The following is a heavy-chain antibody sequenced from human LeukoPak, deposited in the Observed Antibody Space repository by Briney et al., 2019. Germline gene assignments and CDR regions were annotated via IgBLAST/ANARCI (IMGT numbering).Heavy chain of an antibody. V-gene: IGHV3-13*04. CDR1: GFTFSSYD. Sequence: PGGSLRLSCAASGFTFSSYDMYWVRQPTGKGLEWVSGIGTAGDTYYPGSVKGRFTISRENAKNSLYLQMNSLRAGDTAVYYCVRGFGRGVSGSFDYWGQGTLVTVSS. D-gene: IGHD3-10*01. CDR2: IGTAGDT. CDR3: VRGFGRGVSGSFDY. J-gene: IGHJ4*02.